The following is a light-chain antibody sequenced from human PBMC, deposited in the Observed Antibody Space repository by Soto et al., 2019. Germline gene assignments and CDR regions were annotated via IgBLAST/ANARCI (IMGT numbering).Light chain of an antibody. V-gene: IGKV3-20*01. CDR3: QQYGSSPT. CDR2: GAS. J-gene: IGKJ4*01. Sequence: EIVLTQSPGTLSLSPGERATLSCRASQSVSSSYLAWYQQKPGQAPRLLIYGASSRATGIPDRFSGSGSGTDFTLTISRLEPEDFAVYYCQQYGSSPTFGGGTKFEIK. CDR1: QSVSSSY.